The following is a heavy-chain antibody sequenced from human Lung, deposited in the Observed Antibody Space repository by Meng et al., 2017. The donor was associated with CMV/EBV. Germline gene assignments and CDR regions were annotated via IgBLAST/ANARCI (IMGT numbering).Heavy chain of an antibody. CDR3: ARRGEDSSLPDYYFYGMDV. V-gene: IGHV5-51*01. J-gene: IGHJ6*02. CDR1: GSTFTKYW. CDR2: VYPGDSDM. Sequence: GGSXRLXCKGSGSTFTKYWIGGVRQMPGKGLEWMGIVYPGDSDMRYSPSFQGQVTISADKSINTAYLQWSSLKASDSAMYYCARRGEDSSLPDYYFYGMDVWXQGNXVTVSS. D-gene: IGHD6-6*01.